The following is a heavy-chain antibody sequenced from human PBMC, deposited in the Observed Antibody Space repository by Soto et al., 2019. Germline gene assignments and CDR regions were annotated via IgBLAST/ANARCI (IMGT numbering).Heavy chain of an antibody. CDR2: ISGSGGST. V-gene: IGHV3-23*01. CDR3: AKDNYGSITMVRGAFDY. Sequence: GGSLRLSCAASGFTFSSYAMSWVRQAPGKGLEWVSAISGSGGSTYYADSVKGRFTISRDNSKNTLYLQMNSLRAEDTAVYYCAKDNYGSITMVRGAFDYWGQGTLVSVSS. J-gene: IGHJ4*02. CDR1: GFTFSSYA. D-gene: IGHD3-10*01.